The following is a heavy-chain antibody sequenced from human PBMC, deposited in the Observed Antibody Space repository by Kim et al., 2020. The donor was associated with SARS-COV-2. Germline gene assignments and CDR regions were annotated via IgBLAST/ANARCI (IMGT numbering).Heavy chain of an antibody. D-gene: IGHD5-12*01. CDR2: IRSKAYGGTT. CDR1: GFTFGDYA. V-gene: IGHV3-49*04. Sequence: GGSLRLSCTASGFTFGDYAMSWVRQAPGKGLEWVGFIRSKAYGGTTEYAASVKGRFTISRDDSKSIAYLQMNSLKTEDTAVYYCTRDSRRDGYNYYYYYMDVWGKGTTVTVSS. CDR3: TRDSRRDGYNYYYYYMDV. J-gene: IGHJ6*03.